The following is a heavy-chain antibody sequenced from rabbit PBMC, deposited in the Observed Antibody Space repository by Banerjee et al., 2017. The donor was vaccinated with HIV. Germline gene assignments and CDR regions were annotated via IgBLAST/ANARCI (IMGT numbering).Heavy chain of an antibody. CDR2: IYTDSSGTT. J-gene: IGHJ3*01. Sequence: QEQLEESGGDLVKPEGSLTLTCTASGFSFSSSYWICWVRQAPGKGLEWIACIYTDSSGTTYYASWAKGRFTISKTSSTTVTLQMTSLTAADTATYFCARDLHYPGSLWGPGTLVTVS. V-gene: IGHV1S45*01. CDR3: ARDLHYPGSL. D-gene: IGHD7-1*01. CDR1: GFSFSSSYW.